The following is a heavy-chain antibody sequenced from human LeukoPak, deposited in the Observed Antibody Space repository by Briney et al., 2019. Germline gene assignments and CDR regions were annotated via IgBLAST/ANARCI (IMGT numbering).Heavy chain of an antibody. CDR2: TSAYNGNT. V-gene: IGHV1-18*01. J-gene: IGHJ4*02. Sequence: EASVKVSCKASGYTFTSYGISWVRQAPGQGLEWMGWTSAYNGNTNYAQKLQGRVTMTTDTSTSTAYMELRSLRSDDTAVYYCARVDCSSTSCYSPFDYWGQGTLVTVSS. D-gene: IGHD2-2*01. CDR3: ARVDCSSTSCYSPFDY. CDR1: GYTFTSYG.